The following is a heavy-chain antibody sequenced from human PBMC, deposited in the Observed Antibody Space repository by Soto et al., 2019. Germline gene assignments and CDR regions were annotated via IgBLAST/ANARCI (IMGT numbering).Heavy chain of an antibody. Sequence: SETLSLTCTVSGGSISSGDYYWSWIRQPPGKGLEWIGYIYYSGSTYYNPSLKSRVTISVDTSKNQFSLKLSSVTAADTAVYYCASYGGVSSLRLNGFDYWGQGTLVTVSS. CDR1: GGSISSGDYY. CDR3: ASYGGVSSLRLNGFDY. CDR2: IYYSGST. V-gene: IGHV4-30-4*01. J-gene: IGHJ4*02. D-gene: IGHD2-8*02.